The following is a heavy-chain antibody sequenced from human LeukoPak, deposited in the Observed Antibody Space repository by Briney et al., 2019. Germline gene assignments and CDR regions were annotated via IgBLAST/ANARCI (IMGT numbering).Heavy chain of an antibody. V-gene: IGHV3-23*01. J-gene: IGHJ4*02. CDR2: ISGSGGST. CDR3: AKGVTIFGATHVDY. Sequence: GGSLRLSCAVSGFTFSSYAMSWVRQAPGKGLEWVSAISGSGGSTYYADSVKGRFTISRDNSKNTLYLQMNSLRAEDTAVYYCAKGVTIFGATHVDYWGQGTLVTVSS. CDR1: GFTFSSYA. D-gene: IGHD3-3*01.